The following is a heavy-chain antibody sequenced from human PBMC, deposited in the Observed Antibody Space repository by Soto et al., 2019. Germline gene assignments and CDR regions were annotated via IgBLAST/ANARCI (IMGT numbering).Heavy chain of an antibody. CDR2: ISAYNGNT. Sequence: ASVKVSCKASGYTFTSYGISWVRQAPGQGLEWMGWISAYNGNTNYAQKLQGRVTMTTDTSTSTAYMELRSLRSDDTAMYYCAKDRAARAYYYYGMDVWGQGTTVTVSS. D-gene: IGHD6-6*01. J-gene: IGHJ6*02. V-gene: IGHV1-18*01. CDR3: AKDRAARAYYYYGMDV. CDR1: GYTFTSYG.